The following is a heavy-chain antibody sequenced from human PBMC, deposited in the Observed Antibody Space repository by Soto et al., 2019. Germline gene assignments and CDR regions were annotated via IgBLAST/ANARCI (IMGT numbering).Heavy chain of an antibody. Sequence: EVQLVESGGGLVQPGGSLRLSCAASGFTFSSYSMNWVRQAPGKGLEWVSYISSSSSTIYYADSVKVRFTISRDNAKNSLYLQMNSLRAEDTAVYYCARFSTSCLWALDYWGQGTLVTVSS. CDR2: ISSSSSTI. CDR3: ARFSTSCLWALDY. CDR1: GFTFSSYS. D-gene: IGHD2-2*01. V-gene: IGHV3-48*01. J-gene: IGHJ4*02.